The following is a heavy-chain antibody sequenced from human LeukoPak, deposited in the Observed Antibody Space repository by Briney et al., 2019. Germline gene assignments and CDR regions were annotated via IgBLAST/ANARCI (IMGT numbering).Heavy chain of an antibody. CDR3: ARGFLEYSSSTGFDP. Sequence: SETLSLTCAVYGGSFSGYYWSWIRQPPGKGLEWIGEINHSGSTNYNPSLKSRVTISVDTSKNQFPLKLSSVTAADTAVYYCARGFLEYSSSTGFDPWGQGTLVTVSS. CDR2: INHSGST. D-gene: IGHD6-6*01. CDR1: GGSFSGYY. J-gene: IGHJ5*02. V-gene: IGHV4-34*01.